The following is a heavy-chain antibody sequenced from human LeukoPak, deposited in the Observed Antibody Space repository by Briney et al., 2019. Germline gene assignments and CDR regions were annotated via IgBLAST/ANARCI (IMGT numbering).Heavy chain of an antibody. J-gene: IGHJ4*02. CDR3: ARIGYSSSSFDY. CDR2: IKRDGSIK. CDR1: GFTFNNYW. D-gene: IGHD6-6*01. Sequence: GGSLRLSCAASGFTFNNYWMSWVRQAPGKGLEWVANIKRDGSIKYYVDSVKGRITISRDNAKKSVYLQMNSLRAEDTAVYYCARIGYSSSSFDYWGQGNLVTVSS. V-gene: IGHV3-7*01.